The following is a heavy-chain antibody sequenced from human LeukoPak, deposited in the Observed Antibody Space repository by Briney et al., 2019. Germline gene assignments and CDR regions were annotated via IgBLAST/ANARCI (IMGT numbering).Heavy chain of an antibody. CDR2: ISAYNGNT. J-gene: IGHJ4*02. D-gene: IGHD1-26*01. CDR1: GYTFTSYG. V-gene: IGHV1-18*01. Sequence: ASVKVSCKASGYTFTSYGISWVRQAPGQGLEWMGLISAYNGNTKYAQKFQGRVTMTTDTSTSTAYMELRSLRSDDTAVYYCAREPHLVGAHFDYWGQGTLVTVSS. CDR3: AREPHLVGAHFDY.